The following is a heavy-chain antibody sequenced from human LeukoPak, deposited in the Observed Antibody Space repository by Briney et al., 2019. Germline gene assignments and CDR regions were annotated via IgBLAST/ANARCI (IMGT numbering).Heavy chain of an antibody. D-gene: IGHD5-18*01. Sequence: GGSLRLSCAASGFTVSTNYMNWVRQAPGKGLEWVSAVYMGGTTYYADSVKGRFTISRDITKNTIYLQMNNLRAEDTAVYYCARGLLRDGYTYSYSFDYWGQGTLVTVSS. CDR3: ARGLLRDGYTYSYSFDY. CDR2: VYMGGTT. J-gene: IGHJ4*02. V-gene: IGHV3-66*01. CDR1: GFTVSTNY.